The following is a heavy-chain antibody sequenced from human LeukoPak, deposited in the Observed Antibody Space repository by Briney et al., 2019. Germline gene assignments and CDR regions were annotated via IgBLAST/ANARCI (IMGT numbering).Heavy chain of an antibody. Sequence: GGSLRLSCAASGFTFTVYLIHWVRQAPGRGLEWVAVMSSDGNAMFYADSVKGRFTISRDNSENTLYLQMNSLRAEDTAVYYCVRESEYYFDHSASFDYWGQGTLVTVSS. V-gene: IGHV3-30-3*01. CDR2: MSSDGNAM. D-gene: IGHD3-22*01. CDR3: VRESEYYFDHSASFDY. J-gene: IGHJ4*02. CDR1: GFTFTVYL.